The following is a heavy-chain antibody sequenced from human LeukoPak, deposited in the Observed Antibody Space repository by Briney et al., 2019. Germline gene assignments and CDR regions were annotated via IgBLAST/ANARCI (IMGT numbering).Heavy chain of an antibody. CDR1: GYTFTGYY. CDR2: INPNSGGT. Sequence: ASVKVSCKASGYTFTGYYMHWVRQAPGQGLEWMGWINPNSGGTNYAQKFQGRVTMTGDTYISTAYMELSSLRSDDTAVYYCARLYSGYGNYYYYMDVWGKGTTVTVSS. CDR3: ARLYSGYGNYYYYMDV. D-gene: IGHD5-12*01. V-gene: IGHV1-2*02. J-gene: IGHJ6*03.